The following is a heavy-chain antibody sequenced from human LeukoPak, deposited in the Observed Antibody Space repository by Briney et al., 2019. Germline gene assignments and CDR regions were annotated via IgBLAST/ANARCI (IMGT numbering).Heavy chain of an antibody. J-gene: IGHJ4*02. Sequence: GGSLRLSCAASGFTFSSYAMHWVRQAPGKGLEWVAVISYGGSNKYYADSVKGRFTISRDNSKNTLYLQMNSLRAEDTAVYYCARDVEQRLDYWGQGTLVTVSS. CDR2: ISYGGSNK. CDR1: GFTFSSYA. CDR3: ARDVEQRLDY. D-gene: IGHD6-25*01. V-gene: IGHV3-30*04.